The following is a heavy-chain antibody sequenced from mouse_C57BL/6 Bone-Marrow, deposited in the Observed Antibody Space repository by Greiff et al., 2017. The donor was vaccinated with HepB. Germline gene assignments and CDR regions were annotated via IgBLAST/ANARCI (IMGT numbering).Heavy chain of an antibody. V-gene: IGHV14-4*01. D-gene: IGHD1-1*01. CDR3: TPLVYYYGSRDYFDY. CDR2: IDPENGDT. CDR1: GFNIKDDY. J-gene: IGHJ2*01. Sequence: VQLQQSGAELVRPGASVKLSCTASGFNIKDDYMHWVKQRPEQGLEWIGWIDPENGDTEYASKFQGKATITADTPSNTAYLQLSSLTSEDTAFYYCTPLVYYYGSRDYFDYCGQGTTLTVSS.